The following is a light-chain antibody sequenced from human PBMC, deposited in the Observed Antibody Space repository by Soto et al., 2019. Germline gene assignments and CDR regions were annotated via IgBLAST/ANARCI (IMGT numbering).Light chain of an antibody. V-gene: IGLV2-8*01. CDR2: EVS. Sequence: QSVLTQPPSASGSPGQSVTISCTGTSSDVGGYNFVSWYQQHPGKAPKFMIYEVSKQPSGVPDRFSGSKSGNTASLTVSGLQAEDEADYYCSSYAGGIKWVFGGGTKLTVL. CDR3: SSYAGGIKWV. CDR1: SSDVGGYNF. J-gene: IGLJ3*02.